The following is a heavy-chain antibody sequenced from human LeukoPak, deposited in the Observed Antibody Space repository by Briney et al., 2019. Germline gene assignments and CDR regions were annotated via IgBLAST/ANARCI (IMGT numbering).Heavy chain of an antibody. D-gene: IGHD6-25*01. J-gene: IGHJ4*02. CDR2: TVSDESVQ. CDR3: TKDQRGYQRAIDY. Sequence: GGSLRLSCAASAFMVSGYGIHWVRQAPGKGLEWVALTVSDESVQYYGDSVKGRFTISRDTSKNTLSLQMNSLRAEDTAVYYCTKDQRGYQRAIDYWGQGILVTVSS. V-gene: IGHV3-30*02. CDR1: AFMVSGYG.